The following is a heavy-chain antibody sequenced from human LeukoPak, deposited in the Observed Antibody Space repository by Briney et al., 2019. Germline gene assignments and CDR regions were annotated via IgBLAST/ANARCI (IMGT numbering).Heavy chain of an antibody. CDR1: GGSISSYY. J-gene: IGHJ4*02. Sequence: PSETLSLTCTVSGGSISSYYWSWIRQPPGKGLEWIGYIYYSRSTNYNPSLKSRVTISVDTSKNQFSLKLSSVTAADTAVYYCARELSGAGFDYWGQGTLVTVSS. V-gene: IGHV4-59*01. D-gene: IGHD6-19*01. CDR3: ARELSGAGFDY. CDR2: IYYSRST.